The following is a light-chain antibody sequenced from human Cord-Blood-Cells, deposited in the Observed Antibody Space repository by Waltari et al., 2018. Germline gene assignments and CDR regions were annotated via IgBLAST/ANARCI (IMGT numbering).Light chain of an antibody. J-gene: IGKJ1*01. Sequence: GDRVTITCQASQDISNYLNWYQQKPGKAPKLLIYDASNLETGVPSRFSGSGSGTDFTFTISSLQPEDMATYYCQQYDDLPTFGQGTKVEI. V-gene: IGKV1-33*01. CDR3: QQYDDLPT. CDR1: QDISNY. CDR2: DAS.